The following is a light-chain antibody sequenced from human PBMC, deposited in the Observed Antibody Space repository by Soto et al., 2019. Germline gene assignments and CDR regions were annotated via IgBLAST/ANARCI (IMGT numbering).Light chain of an antibody. CDR1: ESVSTN. CDR2: AAS. CDR3: LQYHNLWA. V-gene: IGKV3-15*01. Sequence: EIEMTQSPATLSLAPGERVTLSCRASESVSTNLAWYQQKAGQAPRLLIYAASTRAPGIPARFSGSGSGTEFTLTISSLQSEDFTVYSCLQYHNLWAFGQGTKVDIK. J-gene: IGKJ1*01.